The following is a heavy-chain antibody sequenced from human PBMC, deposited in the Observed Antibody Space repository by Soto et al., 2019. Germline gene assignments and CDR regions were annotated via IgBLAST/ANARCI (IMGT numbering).Heavy chain of an antibody. V-gene: IGHV4-59*08. CDR1: GGSISSYY. J-gene: IGHJ6*03. CDR3: TRQRITCGGVIVSRPYYRDV. CDR2: IYYSGST. Sequence: QVQLQESGPGLVTPSETLSLTCTVSGGSISSYYWSWIRQPPGQGLEWIGYIYYSGSTNYNPSLMGRVTISVDTATSQISLMLSSVTAEDTAVYYGTRQRITCGGVIVSRPYYRDVGGKGTTVVVSS. D-gene: IGHD3-16*02.